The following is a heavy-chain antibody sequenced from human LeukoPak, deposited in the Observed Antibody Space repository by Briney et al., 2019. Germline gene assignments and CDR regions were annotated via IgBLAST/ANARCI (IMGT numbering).Heavy chain of an antibody. J-gene: IGHJ4*02. V-gene: IGHV3-23*01. CDR3: GRYGRNPEF. CDR1: GFTFNNHD. Sequence: GGSLRLSCAASGFTFNNHDMTWVRQGPGKGLEWVSRICDSGGATGYGDSVKGRFTISRDNSKNTVYLQMNSLRAEDTAVYYCGRYGRNPEFWGQGTLVTVSS. D-gene: IGHD2-2*01. CDR2: ICDSGGAT.